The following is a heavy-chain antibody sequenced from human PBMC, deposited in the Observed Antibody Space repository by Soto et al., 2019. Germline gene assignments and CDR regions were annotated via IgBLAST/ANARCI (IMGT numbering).Heavy chain of an antibody. CDR2: ARNKVHSYTT. V-gene: IGHV3-72*01. CDR1: GFTVSDRY. J-gene: IGHJ4*02. D-gene: IGHD2-8*01. CDR3: ARLMGTAFDL. Sequence: XGSLRLSCAASGFTVSDRYMDSIRQAPGKGLEWVGRARNKVHSYTTAYAASVKGRFTISRDDSKNSLYLQMNSLKAEATAVYFCARLMGTAFDLWGQGTLVTVSS.